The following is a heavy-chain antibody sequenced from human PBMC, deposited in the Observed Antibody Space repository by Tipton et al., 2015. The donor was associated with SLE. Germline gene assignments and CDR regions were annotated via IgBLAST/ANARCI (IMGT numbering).Heavy chain of an antibody. Sequence: TLSLTCRVSGGSITNTPYFWGWIRQTPGKGLEWIGTVYYSGTTYYSPSLKSRVTISLDTSKNHFSLLLNSVTAADTAVYYCAGHPQLAYFDPWGPGTLVTVSS. CDR3: AGHPQLAYFDP. CDR2: VYYSGTT. J-gene: IGHJ4*02. CDR1: GGSITNTPYF. D-gene: IGHD3-9*01. V-gene: IGHV4-39*07.